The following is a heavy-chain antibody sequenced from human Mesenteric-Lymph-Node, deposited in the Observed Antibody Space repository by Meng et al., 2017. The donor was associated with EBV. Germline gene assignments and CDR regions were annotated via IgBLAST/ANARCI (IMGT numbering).Heavy chain of an antibody. D-gene: IGHD1-1*01. J-gene: IGHJ4*02. V-gene: IGHV7-4-1*02. Sequence: VELGQSGSELKKPGASWNVSCKASGYTFTNYAKNWVRQAPGQGLEWMGWINTGTGKPTYAQGFTGRLVFSLDTSVTTSYLHISGLKAEDTAVYFCARDRQPGTRDYWGQGTLVTVSS. CDR1: GYTFTNYA. CDR2: INTGTGKP. CDR3: ARDRQPGTRDY.